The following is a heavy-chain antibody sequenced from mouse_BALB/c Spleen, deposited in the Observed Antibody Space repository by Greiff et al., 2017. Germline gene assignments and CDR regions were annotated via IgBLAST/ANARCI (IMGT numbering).Heavy chain of an antibody. Sequence: EVQLQQSGGGLVQPGGSRKLSCAASGFTFSSFGMHWVRQAPEKGLEWVAYISSGSSTIYYADTVKGRFTISRDNPKNTLFLQMTSLRSEDTAMYYCARFGNYDYFDYWGQGTTLTVSS. D-gene: IGHD2-1*01. J-gene: IGHJ2*01. CDR1: GFTFSSFG. V-gene: IGHV5-17*02. CDR2: ISSGSSTI. CDR3: ARFGNYDYFDY.